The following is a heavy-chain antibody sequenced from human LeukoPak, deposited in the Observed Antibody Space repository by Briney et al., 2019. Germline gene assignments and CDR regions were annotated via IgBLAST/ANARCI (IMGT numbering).Heavy chain of an antibody. J-gene: IGHJ3*02. D-gene: IGHD3-22*01. V-gene: IGHV3-30-3*01. Sequence: PGGSLRLSCAASGFTFSSYAMHWVRQAPGKGLEWVAVISYDGSNKYYADSVKGRFTISRDNSKNTLYLQMNSLRAEDTAVYYCARDRGIAVVITLDAFDIWGQGTMVTVSS. CDR2: ISYDGSNK. CDR1: GFTFSSYA. CDR3: ARDRGIAVVITLDAFDI.